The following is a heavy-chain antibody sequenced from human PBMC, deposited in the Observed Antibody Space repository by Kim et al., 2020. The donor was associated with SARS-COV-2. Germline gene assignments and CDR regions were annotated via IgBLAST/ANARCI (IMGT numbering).Heavy chain of an antibody. CDR2: ISGSGGST. D-gene: IGHD5-18*01. CDR1: GFTFSSYA. V-gene: IGHV3-23*01. J-gene: IGHJ4*02. Sequence: GGSLRLSCAASGFTFSSYAMSWVRQAPGKGLEWVSAISGSGGSTYYADSVKGRFTISRDNSKNTLYLQMNSLRAEDTAVYYCAKDNPYSYGPNWWQTDYWGQGTLVTVSS. CDR3: AKDNPYSYGPNWWQTDY.